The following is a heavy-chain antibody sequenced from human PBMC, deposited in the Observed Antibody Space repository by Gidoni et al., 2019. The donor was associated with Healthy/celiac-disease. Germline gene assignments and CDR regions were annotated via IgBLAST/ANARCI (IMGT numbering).Heavy chain of an antibody. CDR3: AKDQPTMVRGGIDY. V-gene: IGHV3-23*01. CDR1: GFNCSSYA. D-gene: IGHD3-10*01. J-gene: IGHJ4*02. CDR2: ISGSGGST. Sequence: EVQPLESGGGLVQPGGSRRLACAAAGFNCSSYAMSWVRQAPGKGLECVSSISGSGGSTYYADSVKVRFTISRDNSKNTLYLQMNSLRAEDTAVYYCAKDQPTMVRGGIDYWGQGTLVTVSS.